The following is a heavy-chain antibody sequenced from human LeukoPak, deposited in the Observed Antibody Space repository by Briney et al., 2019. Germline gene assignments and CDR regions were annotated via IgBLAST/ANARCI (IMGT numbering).Heavy chain of an antibody. Sequence: GESLKISCKGSGYSFTTHWIGWVRQMPGKGLEWMGIIFPGDSETLYSASLQGQVTISADKSINTAYLQWSSLKASDTAMYYCARLPDIVVVPAAMGAFDIWGQGTMVTVSS. CDR2: IFPGDSET. J-gene: IGHJ3*02. V-gene: IGHV5-51*01. CDR3: ARLPDIVVVPAAMGAFDI. CDR1: GYSFTTHW. D-gene: IGHD2-2*01.